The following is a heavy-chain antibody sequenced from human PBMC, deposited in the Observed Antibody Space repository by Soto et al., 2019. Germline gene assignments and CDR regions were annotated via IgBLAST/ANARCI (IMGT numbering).Heavy chain of an antibody. Sequence: PGGSLRLSCTTSGFTFGGYAMSWVRQAPGKGLEWVGFIRGKAYSGTTEYAASVRGRFTISRDDSNSVAYLQMTSLRAEDSAVYYCGRAESPDTAYFSDYWGQGTLVTVSS. D-gene: IGHD5-18*01. CDR3: GRAESPDTAYFSDY. V-gene: IGHV3-49*04. CDR1: GFTFGGYA. J-gene: IGHJ4*02. CDR2: IRGKAYSGTT.